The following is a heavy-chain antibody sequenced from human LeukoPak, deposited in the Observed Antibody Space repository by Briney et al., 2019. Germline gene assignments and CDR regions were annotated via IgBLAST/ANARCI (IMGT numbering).Heavy chain of an antibody. CDR1: DSFFKPNP. CDR2: ITGDCKYI. CDR3: AREGNDYYYDQ. Sequence: GGPWGLSCEPFDSFFKPNPLTWAGRPPGKGLEWVSSITGDCKYITYADSVKGRFTISRDNAKNSLYLQVASLRGDDTATYYCAREGNDYYYDQWGQGTLVTVSP. D-gene: IGHD3-16*01. V-gene: IGHV3-21*01. J-gene: IGHJ4*02.